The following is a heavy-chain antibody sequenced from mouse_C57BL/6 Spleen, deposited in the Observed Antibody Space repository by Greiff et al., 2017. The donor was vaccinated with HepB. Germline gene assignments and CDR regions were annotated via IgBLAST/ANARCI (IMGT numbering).Heavy chain of an antibody. V-gene: IGHV5-6*01. Sequence: EVQGVESGGDLVKPGGSLKLSCAASGFTFSSYGMSWVRQTPDKRLEWVATISSGGSYTYYPDSVKGRFTISRDNAKNTLYLQMSSLKSEDTAMYYCAGGSNYEGAMDYWGQGTSVTVSS. CDR1: GFTFSSYG. D-gene: IGHD1-1*01. J-gene: IGHJ4*01. CDR2: ISSGGSYT. CDR3: AGGSNYEGAMDY.